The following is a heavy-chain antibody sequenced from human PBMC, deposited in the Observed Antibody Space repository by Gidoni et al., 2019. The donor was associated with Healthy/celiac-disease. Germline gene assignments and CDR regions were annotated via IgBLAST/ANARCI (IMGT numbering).Heavy chain of an antibody. CDR3: ARWHSWNDAFDI. J-gene: IGHJ3*02. D-gene: IGHD1-1*01. V-gene: IGHV4-34*01. CDR2: INHSGST. CDR1: GGSFSGYY. Sequence: QVQLQQWGAGLLKPSETLSLTCAVYGGSFSGYYWSWIRQPPGKGLEWIGEINHSGSTNYNPSLKSRVTISVDTSKNQFSLNRSSVTAADTAVYYCARWHSWNDAFDIWGQGTMVTVSS.